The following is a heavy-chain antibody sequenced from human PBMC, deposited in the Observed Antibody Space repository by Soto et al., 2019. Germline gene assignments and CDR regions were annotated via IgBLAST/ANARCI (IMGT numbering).Heavy chain of an antibody. J-gene: IGHJ6*02. D-gene: IGHD2-2*01. Sequence: QVQLVESGGGVVQPGRSLRLSCAASGFTFSSYGMHWVRQAPGKGLEWVAVIWYDGSNKYYADSVKGRFTISRDNSKNTLYLQMNSLRAEDTAVYYCARDYHLYGMDVWGQGNTVTGSS. CDR1: GFTFSSYG. CDR2: IWYDGSNK. CDR3: ARDYHLYGMDV. V-gene: IGHV3-33*01.